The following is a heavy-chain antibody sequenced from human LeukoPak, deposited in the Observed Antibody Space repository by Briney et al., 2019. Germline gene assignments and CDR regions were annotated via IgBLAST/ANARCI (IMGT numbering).Heavy chain of an antibody. D-gene: IGHD6-13*01. CDR2: IYHSGST. CDR3: ATGYSSTWYYFDY. CDR1: GGSISSYY. J-gene: IGHJ4*02. Sequence: SETLSLTCTVSGGSISSYYWSWLRQPPGKGLEWIGYIYHSGSTNYNPSLKSRVTISADTSKDQFSLKLASVTAADTAVYYCATGYSSTWYYFDYWGQGTLVTVSS. V-gene: IGHV4-59*01.